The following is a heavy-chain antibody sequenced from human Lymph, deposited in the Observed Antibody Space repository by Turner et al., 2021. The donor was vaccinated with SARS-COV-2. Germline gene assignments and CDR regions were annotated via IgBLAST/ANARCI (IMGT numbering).Heavy chain of an antibody. Sequence: QVQLVESGVGVVQPGRSLRLSCAASGFPFRTYGMHWVRQGPGKGLEWGAVIAYDGSNKYYADSVKGRFTNSRDNSKNTLYLQMNSLRAEDTAVYYCAKMGGVYCSGGNCYSGRLDYWGQGTLVTVSS. D-gene: IGHD2-15*01. V-gene: IGHV3-30*18. CDR1: GFPFRTYG. CDR2: IAYDGSNK. J-gene: IGHJ4*02. CDR3: AKMGGVYCSGGNCYSGRLDY.